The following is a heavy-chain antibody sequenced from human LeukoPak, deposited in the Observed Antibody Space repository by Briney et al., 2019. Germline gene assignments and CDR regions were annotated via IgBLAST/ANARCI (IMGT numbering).Heavy chain of an antibody. J-gene: IGHJ4*02. CDR1: GFTYSHYG. Sequence: PGGSLRLSCAASGFTYSHYGMHWVRQAPGKGLEWVAVIWSDGTEKYYGDAVKGRFTISRDNSRNTLYLQMNSLRGEDTAVYSCARDAERGFDYSNSLKYWGQGTLVTVSS. V-gene: IGHV3-33*08. CDR2: IWSDGTEK. D-gene: IGHD4-11*01. CDR3: ARDAERGFDYSNSLKY.